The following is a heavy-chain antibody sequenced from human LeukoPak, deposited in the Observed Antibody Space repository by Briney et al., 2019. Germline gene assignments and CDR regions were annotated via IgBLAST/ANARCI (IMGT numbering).Heavy chain of an antibody. V-gene: IGHV1-8*01. CDR1: GYTFTSYD. CDR2: MNPNSGNT. D-gene: IGHD3-10*01. J-gene: IGHJ4*02. CDR3: ARGKRGSGSYPDDY. Sequence: ASVKVSCKASGYTFTSYDINWVRQATGQGLEWMGWMNPNSGNTGYAQKFQGRVTMTRNTSISTAYMELSSLRPEDTAVYYCARGKRGSGSYPDDYWGQGTLVTVSS.